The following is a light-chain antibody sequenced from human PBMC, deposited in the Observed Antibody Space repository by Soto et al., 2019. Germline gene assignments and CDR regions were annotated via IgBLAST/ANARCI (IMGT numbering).Light chain of an antibody. Sequence: QLVLTQSSSASASLGSSVKLTCTLSSGHSSYIIARHQQQPGKAPRYLMKLEGSGSYNKGSGVPDRFSGSSSGADRYLTISNLQFEDEADYYCETWDSNTHVFGGGTKVTVL. J-gene: IGLJ3*02. V-gene: IGLV4-60*02. CDR1: SGHSSYI. CDR3: ETWDSNTHV. CDR2: LEGSGSY.